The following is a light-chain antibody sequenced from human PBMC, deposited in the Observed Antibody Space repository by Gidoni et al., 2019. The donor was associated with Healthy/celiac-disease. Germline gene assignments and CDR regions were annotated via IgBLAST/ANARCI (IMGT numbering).Light chain of an antibody. CDR2: WAS. V-gene: IGKV4-1*01. Sequence: DIVMNQSPASLAVSLGERATINCKSSQSVLYSSTNKNYLAWYQQKPGQPPKLLIYWASTRESGVPDRFSGSGSGTDFTLTISSLQAEDVAVYYCQQYYSTPQTFGQGTKVEIK. CDR3: QQYYSTPQT. CDR1: QSVLYSSTNKNY. J-gene: IGKJ1*01.